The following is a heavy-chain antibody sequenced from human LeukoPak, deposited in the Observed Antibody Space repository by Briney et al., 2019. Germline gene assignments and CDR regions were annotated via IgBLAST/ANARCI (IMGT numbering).Heavy chain of an antibody. J-gene: IGHJ4*02. Sequence: SETLSLTYAVYGGSFSGYYWSWIRQPPGKGLEWIGEINHSGSTNYNPSLKSRVTISVDTSKNQFSLNLSSVTAADTAVYYCAREAYCSGTSCYNFNYWGQGTLVTVSS. CDR2: INHSGST. V-gene: IGHV4-34*01. D-gene: IGHD2-2*02. CDR3: AREAYCSGTSCYNFNY. CDR1: GGSFSGYY.